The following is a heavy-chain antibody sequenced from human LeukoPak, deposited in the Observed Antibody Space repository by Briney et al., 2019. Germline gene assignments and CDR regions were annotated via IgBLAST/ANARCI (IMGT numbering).Heavy chain of an antibody. CDR1: GFTFSDYY. CDR3: ARDFRTARRTFDY. CDR2: ISSRSTYT. V-gene: IGHV3-11*05. J-gene: IGHJ4*02. Sequence: KSGGSLRLSCAASGFTFSDYYMSWIRQSPGKGLEWVSYISSRSTYTSYADSVEGRFSISRDNAKNSLYLQMNSLRAEDTAVYYCARDFRTARRTFDYWGQGALVTVSS. D-gene: IGHD2-21*02.